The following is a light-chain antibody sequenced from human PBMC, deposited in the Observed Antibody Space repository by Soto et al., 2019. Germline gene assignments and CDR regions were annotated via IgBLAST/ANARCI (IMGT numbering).Light chain of an antibody. CDR1: QDISNF. Sequence: DIQMTQSPSSLSASVGDRVTITCQASQDISNFLNWYHQTPGKAPRLLIYDVSSLQPGVASRFSGSGSGTDFSLTINSLQPEDIGTFYCQQYDKQPVTFGGGTKVDIK. V-gene: IGKV1-33*01. CDR2: DVS. J-gene: IGKJ4*01. CDR3: QQYDKQPVT.